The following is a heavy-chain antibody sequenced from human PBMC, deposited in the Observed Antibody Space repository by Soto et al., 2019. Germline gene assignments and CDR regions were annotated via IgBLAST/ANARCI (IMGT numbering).Heavy chain of an antibody. CDR1: GGSISSSGHY. D-gene: IGHD2-15*01. CDR3: SRHYCSGGSCYYYGMDV. CDR2: IHYSGDA. Sequence: SETLSLTCTVSGGSISSSGHYWGWVRLPSGKVLEWIGTIHYSGDAYYNPSLKSRVSISVDTSKSQFSLKLNSVTAADTALYYCSRHYCSGGSCYYYGMDVWGQGTTVT. V-gene: IGHV4-39*01. J-gene: IGHJ6*02.